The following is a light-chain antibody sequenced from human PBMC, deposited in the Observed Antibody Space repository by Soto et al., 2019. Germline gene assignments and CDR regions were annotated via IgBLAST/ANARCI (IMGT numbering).Light chain of an antibody. CDR1: QSISSY. CDR2: AAS. Sequence: DIQRTQSPYSLSASLGDSVAITCCANQSISSYLNWYQQKPGKAPKLLIYAASSLQSGVPSRFSGSGSGTDFTLTISSLQPEDFATYYCQQSYSTLLTFGEGTKVDIK. CDR3: QQSYSTLLT. V-gene: IGKV1-39*01. J-gene: IGKJ4*01.